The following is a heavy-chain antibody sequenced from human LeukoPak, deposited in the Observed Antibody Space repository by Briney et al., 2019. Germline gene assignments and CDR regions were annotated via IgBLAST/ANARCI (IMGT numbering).Heavy chain of an antibody. CDR1: GYTVTSYG. J-gene: IGHJ4*02. D-gene: IGHD6-19*01. CDR3: ARDLIVSSGWYLNY. Sequence: ASVKVSCKASGYTVTSYGISWVRQAPGQGLEWMGWISAYNGNTNYAQKLQGRVTMTTDTSTSTAYMELRSLRSDDTAVYYCARDLIVSSGWYLNYWGQGTLVTVSS. CDR2: ISAYNGNT. V-gene: IGHV1-18*01.